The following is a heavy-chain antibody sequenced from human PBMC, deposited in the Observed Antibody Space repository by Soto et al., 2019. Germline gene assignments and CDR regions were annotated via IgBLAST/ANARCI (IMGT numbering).Heavy chain of an antibody. Sequence: QITLNESGPTVVKPAETLTLTCTFSGFSLTTSGVGVGWIRQSPGKAPEWLALIYWDDDKRYSASLKSRLTITKYTTKNQVVLTMSSVDPADTTTYYCAHRILRTVFGLVTTTAIYFDFWGQGTPVDVSS. CDR2: IYWDDDK. J-gene: IGHJ4*02. D-gene: IGHD3-3*01. CDR1: GFSLTTSGVG. V-gene: IGHV2-5*02. CDR3: AHRILRTVFGLVTTTAIYFDF.